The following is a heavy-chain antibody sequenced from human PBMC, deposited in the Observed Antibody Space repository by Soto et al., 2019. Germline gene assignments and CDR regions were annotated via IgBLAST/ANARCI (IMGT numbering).Heavy chain of an antibody. D-gene: IGHD5-18*01. CDR3: TRVATAVPS. Sequence: PSETLSLTCNVSNGSRNFYYWSWIRQPPGKELEWIGNIYYRGTTNYNPSLQGRVTMSIDTSKNQFSLMLTSVTAADTAVYYCTRVATAVPSWGRGVLVTVSS. V-gene: IGHV4-59*12. CDR2: IYYRGTT. CDR1: NGSRNFYY. J-gene: IGHJ5*02.